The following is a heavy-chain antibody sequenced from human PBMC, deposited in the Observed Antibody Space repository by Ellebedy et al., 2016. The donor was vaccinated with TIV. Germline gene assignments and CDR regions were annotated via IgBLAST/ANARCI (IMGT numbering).Heavy chain of an antibody. Sequence: MPSETLSLTCSVTGYSISSGYYWGWIRQSPGKGLEWIGSIYPDGSTYYSPSLRSRVTISVDTSKNEFSLKLSSVTAADTAVYYCARVGDSSGYYPLDYWGPGTLVTVSS. J-gene: IGHJ4*02. V-gene: IGHV4-38-2*02. CDR1: GYSISSGYY. D-gene: IGHD3-22*01. CDR3: ARVGDSSGYYPLDY. CDR2: IYPDGST.